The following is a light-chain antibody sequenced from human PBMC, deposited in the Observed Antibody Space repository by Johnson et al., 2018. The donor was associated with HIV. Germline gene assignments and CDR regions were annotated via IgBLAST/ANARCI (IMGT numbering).Light chain of an antibody. CDR1: TSNIGKNY. J-gene: IGLJ1*01. CDR2: ENN. Sequence: QSVLTQPPSVSAAPGQKVTISCSGSTSNIGKNYVSWYQQLPGTAPKLLIYENNKRPSGIPDRFSGSKSGTSATLGITGLQTGDEADYYCGTWDSSLSAGDFFATGTKVTCL. CDR3: GTWDSSLSAGDF. V-gene: IGLV1-51*02.